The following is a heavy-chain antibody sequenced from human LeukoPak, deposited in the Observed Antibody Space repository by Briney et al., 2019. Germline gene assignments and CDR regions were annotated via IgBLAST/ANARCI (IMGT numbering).Heavy chain of an antibody. CDR2: ISSSGSTI. V-gene: IGHV3-11*04. Sequence: SCKVSGYTLTELSMHWVRQAPGKGLEWVSYISSSGSTIYYADSVKGRFTISRDNAKNSLYLQMNSLRAEDTAVYYCAELGITMIGGVWGKGTTATISS. D-gene: IGHD3-10*02. J-gene: IGHJ6*04. CDR3: AELGITMIGGV. CDR1: GYTLTELS.